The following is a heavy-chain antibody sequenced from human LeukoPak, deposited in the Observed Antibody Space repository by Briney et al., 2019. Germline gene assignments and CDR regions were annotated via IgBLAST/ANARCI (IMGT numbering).Heavy chain of an antibody. J-gene: IGHJ4*02. Sequence: PGRSLRLSCTASGFIFDDYVMSWVRQAPGKGLEWVGFIRGKAYGGTTEYAASVKGRFIISRDDSKSIAYLRMNSLKTEDTAVYYCTTAGPHESFDYWGQGTLVTVSS. CDR1: GFIFDDYV. CDR2: IRGKAYGGTT. CDR3: TTAGPHESFDY. V-gene: IGHV3-49*04.